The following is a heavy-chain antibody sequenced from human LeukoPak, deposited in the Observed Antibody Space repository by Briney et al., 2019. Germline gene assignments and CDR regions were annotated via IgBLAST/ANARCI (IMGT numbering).Heavy chain of an antibody. CDR3: ARVGVTTVTYDAFDI. CDR1: GGSISSYY. V-gene: IGHV4-4*07. D-gene: IGHD4-11*01. Sequence: PSETLSLTCTVSGGSISSYYWSWIRQPAGKGLEWIGRIYTSGSTNYNPSLKSRVTMSVDTSKNQFSLKLSSVTAADTAVYYCARVGVTTVTYDAFDIWGQGTMVTVSS. J-gene: IGHJ3*02. CDR2: IYTSGST.